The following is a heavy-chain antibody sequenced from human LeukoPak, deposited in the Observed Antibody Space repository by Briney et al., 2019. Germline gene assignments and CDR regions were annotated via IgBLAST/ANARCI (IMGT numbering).Heavy chain of an antibody. CDR3: ARDPPDFWSGYRTDYYYMDV. Sequence: PGGSLRLSCAASGFTFDDYTMHWVRQAPGKGLEWVSLISWDGGSTYYADSVKGRFTISRDNSKNSLYLQMNSLRAEDTAVYYCARDPPDFWSGYRTDYYYMDVWGKGTTVTVSS. D-gene: IGHD3-3*01. J-gene: IGHJ6*03. V-gene: IGHV3-43*01. CDR2: ISWDGGST. CDR1: GFTFDDYT.